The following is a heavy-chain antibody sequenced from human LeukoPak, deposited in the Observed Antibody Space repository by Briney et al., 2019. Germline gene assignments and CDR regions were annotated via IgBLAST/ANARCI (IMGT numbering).Heavy chain of an antibody. CDR2: MNSNSGNT. Sequence: ASVKVSCKASGYPFTIYDIICVRQATAQGREWVGWMNSNSGNTGHAQKLQGRVNITRNISISTAYRELSSLRSEDTAVYYCSRGKRWADSSSRMDVWGKGTTVTVFS. D-gene: IGHD6-6*01. CDR3: SRGKRWADSSSRMDV. CDR1: GYPFTIYD. V-gene: IGHV1-8*03. J-gene: IGHJ6*04.